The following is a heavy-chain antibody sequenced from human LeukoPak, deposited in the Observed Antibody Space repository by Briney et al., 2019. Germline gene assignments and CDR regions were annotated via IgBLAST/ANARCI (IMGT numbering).Heavy chain of an antibody. V-gene: IGHV1-8*01. J-gene: IGHJ5*02. D-gene: IGHD2-15*01. CDR1: GYTFTSYD. CDR2: MNPNSGNT. CDR3: ARVRYCSGGSCYSPRGNWFDP. Sequence: ASVKVSCKASGYTFTSYDINWVRQATGQGLEWMGWMNPNSGNTGYAQKFQGRVTMTRYTSISTAYMELSSLRSEDTAVYYCARVRYCSGGSCYSPRGNWFDPWGQGTLVTVSS.